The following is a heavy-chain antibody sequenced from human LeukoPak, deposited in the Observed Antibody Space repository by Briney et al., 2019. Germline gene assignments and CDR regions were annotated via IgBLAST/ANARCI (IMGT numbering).Heavy chain of an antibody. CDR3: ARDQRRFGELLRFDY. CDR1: GFTVSINY. D-gene: IGHD3-10*01. J-gene: IGHJ4*02. V-gene: IGHV3-53*01. CDR2: LYSGGST. Sequence: GGSLRLSCAASGFTVSINYMLWVRQAPGKRLEWVSDLYSGGSTFYADPVKWRFTISRDNSKHTLSLQMNSLRAEDTAVFYCARDQRRFGELLRFDYWGQGNLVTVSS.